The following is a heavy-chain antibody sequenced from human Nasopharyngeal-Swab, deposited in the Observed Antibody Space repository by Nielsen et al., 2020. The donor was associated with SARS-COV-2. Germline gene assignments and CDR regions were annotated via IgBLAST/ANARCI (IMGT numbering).Heavy chain of an antibody. Sequence: GESLKISCAASGFTFSSYAMSWVRQAPGKGLEWVSGISGSGGSTYYADSVKGRFTISRDNSKNTLYLQMNSLTAEDTAVYYCAKRRRYCSGGSCYSSIDYWGQGTLVTVSS. CDR2: ISGSGGST. D-gene: IGHD2-15*01. CDR1: GFTFSSYA. J-gene: IGHJ4*02. V-gene: IGHV3-23*01. CDR3: AKRRRYCSGGSCYSSIDY.